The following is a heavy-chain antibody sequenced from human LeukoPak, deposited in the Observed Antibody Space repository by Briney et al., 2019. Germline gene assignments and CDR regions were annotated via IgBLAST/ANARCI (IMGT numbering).Heavy chain of an antibody. CDR3: ARRLGGYNY. D-gene: IGHD5-12*01. CDR2: LYHSGAA. CDR1: GDSISNYY. Sequence: PSETLSLTCTVSGDSISNYYWTWIRQTPGKGLEWIGNLYHSGAADYNPSLKTRVTTSVDTSKNQFSLKLSTVTAADTAVYYCARRLGGYNYWGQGTLVTVSS. J-gene: IGHJ4*02. V-gene: IGHV4-59*08.